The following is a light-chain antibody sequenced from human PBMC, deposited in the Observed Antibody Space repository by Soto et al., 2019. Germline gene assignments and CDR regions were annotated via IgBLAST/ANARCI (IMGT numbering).Light chain of an antibody. CDR2: GVT. CDR1: SSDIGSSNY. Sequence: QSALTQPASVSGSPGQSITISCAGTSSDIGSSNYVAWYQQHPGKAPKLMIYGVTNRPSGISNRFSGSKSGNTASLTISGLQAEDEADYFCYSSRSSSSTFYVFGTGTKLTVL. CDR3: YSSRSSSSTFYV. V-gene: IGLV2-14*03. J-gene: IGLJ1*01.